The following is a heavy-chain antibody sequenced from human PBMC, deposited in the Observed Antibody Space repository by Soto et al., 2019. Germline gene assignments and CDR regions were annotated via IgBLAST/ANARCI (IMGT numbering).Heavy chain of an antibody. V-gene: IGHV1-18*01. CDR2: ISAYNGNT. J-gene: IGHJ4*02. CDR1: GYTLTSYG. CDR3: GREQGRYRDPPPFDY. Sequence: QVQLVQSGAEVKKPGASVKVSCKASGYTLTSYGISWVRQAPGQGLEWMGWISAYNGNTNYAHKLQGRVTMTTDTSTSTAYMELRSLRSDDTAVYYWGREQGRYRDPPPFDYWGQGTLVTVSS. D-gene: IGHD4-17*01.